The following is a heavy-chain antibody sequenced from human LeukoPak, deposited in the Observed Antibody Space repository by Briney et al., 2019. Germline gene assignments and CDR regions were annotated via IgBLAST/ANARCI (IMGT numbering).Heavy chain of an antibody. CDR2: IRYDGIHK. D-gene: IGHD1-26*01. CDR1: GFTFSSYG. Sequence: GGSLRLSCAASGFTFSSYGMHWVRQAPGKGLEWVAFIRYDGIHKYYADSVKGRLTISRDSSKNTLYLQLNSLRAEDTALYYRAKDPTVGATSFDYWGQGTLVTVSS. V-gene: IGHV3-30*02. J-gene: IGHJ4*02. CDR3: AKDPTVGATSFDY.